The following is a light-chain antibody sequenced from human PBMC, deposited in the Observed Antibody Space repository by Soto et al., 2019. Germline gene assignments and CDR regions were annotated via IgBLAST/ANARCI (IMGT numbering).Light chain of an antibody. J-gene: IGKJ1*01. V-gene: IGKV3-20*01. CDR1: QSVSSSY. Sequence: EIVLTQSPGTLSLSPGERATLSCRASQSVSSSYLAWYQHKPGRAPRLLIDGASSRATGIPDRFSGSGSGTEFTLTISRLEPEDLAVYYCQQYGSLVTFGQGTKVDIK. CDR3: QQYGSLVT. CDR2: GAS.